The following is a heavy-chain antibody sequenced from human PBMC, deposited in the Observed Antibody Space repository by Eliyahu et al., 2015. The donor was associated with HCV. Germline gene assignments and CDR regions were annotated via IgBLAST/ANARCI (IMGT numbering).Heavy chain of an antibody. D-gene: IGHD5-24*01. CDR3: AREWATILDY. CDR1: GFTFSXDG. Sequence: QVQLVXSGGGVVQPGRSLXLSXAASGFTFSXDGMHWVRXAPGKGLXWVAVIWYDGSNKYYADSVKGRFTISRDNSKNTLYLQMNSLRAEDTAVYYCAREWATILDYWGQGTLVTVSS. J-gene: IGHJ4*02. CDR2: IWYDGSNK. V-gene: IGHV3-33*01.